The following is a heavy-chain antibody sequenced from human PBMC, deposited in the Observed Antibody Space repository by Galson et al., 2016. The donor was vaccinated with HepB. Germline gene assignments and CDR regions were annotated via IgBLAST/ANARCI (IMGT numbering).Heavy chain of an antibody. V-gene: IGHV3-30*18. CDR3: AKKGYSSGKFDAFDI. D-gene: IGHD6-19*01. J-gene: IGHJ3*02. CDR2: ISGDGTNK. Sequence: SLRLSCAASGFSFGSYAMHWVRQTPAKGLVWVAVISGDGTNKYYADSVKGRFTISRDNSKSTLYLQVSSLRADDTAVYSCAKKGYSSGKFDAFDIWGQGTVVTVSS. CDR1: GFSFGSYA.